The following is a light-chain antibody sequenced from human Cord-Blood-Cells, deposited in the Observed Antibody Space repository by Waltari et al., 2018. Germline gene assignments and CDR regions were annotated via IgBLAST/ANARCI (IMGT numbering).Light chain of an antibody. CDR2: RIN. CDR3: AAWDDSLSGWV. V-gene: IGLV1-47*01. Sequence: QSVLTQPPSASGTPGQRVTISCSGSSSNIGSNYVYWYQQLPGTAPKLLIYRINQRPSGVPSRFPGSKSGTSAALAISGLRSEDEADYYCAAWDDSLSGWVFGGGTKLTVL. CDR1: SSNIGSNY. J-gene: IGLJ3*02.